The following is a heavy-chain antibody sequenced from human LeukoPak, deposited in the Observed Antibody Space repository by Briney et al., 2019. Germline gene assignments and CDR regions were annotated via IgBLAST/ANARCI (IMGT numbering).Heavy chain of an antibody. D-gene: IGHD1-26*01. Sequence: ASVKVSCKASGYTFSDNYIHWVRQAPGQGLEWMGWINPNGGGTKYAQKFQGRVTMTRDTSITTVYMEVSRLRSDDTAVYFCARLVAEDDSSYYSYFDYWGQGTLVTVSS. CDR3: ARLVAEDDSSYYSYFDY. J-gene: IGHJ4*02. V-gene: IGHV1-2*02. CDR2: INPNGGGT. CDR1: GYTFSDNY.